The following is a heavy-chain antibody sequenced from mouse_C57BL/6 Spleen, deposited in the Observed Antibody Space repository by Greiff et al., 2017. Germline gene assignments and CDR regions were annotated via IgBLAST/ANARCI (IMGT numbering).Heavy chain of an antibody. D-gene: IGHD2-10*01. J-gene: IGHJ3*01. V-gene: IGHV1-80*01. Sequence: QVQLQQSGAELVKPGASVKISCKASGYAFSSYWMNWVKQRPGKGLEWIGQIYPGDGDTNYNGKFKGKATLAADKSSSTAYMQLSSLTSEDSAVYFCAREETYYGNSGWVAYWGQGTLVTVSA. CDR2: IYPGDGDT. CDR1: GYAFSSYW. CDR3: AREETYYGNSGWVAY.